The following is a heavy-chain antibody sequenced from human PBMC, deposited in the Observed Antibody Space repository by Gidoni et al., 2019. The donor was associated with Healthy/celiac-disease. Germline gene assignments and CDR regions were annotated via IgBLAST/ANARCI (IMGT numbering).Heavy chain of an antibody. V-gene: IGHV1-46*01. CDR3: ARDWGYYGSGSQGGNWFDP. Sequence: QVQLVQSGAEVKKPGASVKVSCKASGYTFTSYYMHWVRQAPGQGLEWMGIINPSGGSTSYAKKFQGRVTMTRDTSTSTVYMELSSLRSEDTAVYYGARDWGYYGSGSQGGNWFDPWGQGTLVTVSS. D-gene: IGHD3-10*01. J-gene: IGHJ5*02. CDR2: INPSGGST. CDR1: GYTFTSYY.